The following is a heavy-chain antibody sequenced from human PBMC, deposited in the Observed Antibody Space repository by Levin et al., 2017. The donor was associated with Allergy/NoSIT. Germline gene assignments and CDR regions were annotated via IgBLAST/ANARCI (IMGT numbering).Heavy chain of an antibody. CDR3: ARVRGRSSRPANNWFDP. V-gene: IGHV1-2*02. Sequence: GASVKVSCKASGYTFTGYYMHWVRQAPGQGLEWMGWINPNSGGTNYAQKFQGRVTMTRDTSISTAYMELSRLRSDDTAVYYCARVRGRSSRPANNWFDPWGQGTLVTVSS. D-gene: IGHD2-2*01. CDR2: INPNSGGT. J-gene: IGHJ5*02. CDR1: GYTFTGYY.